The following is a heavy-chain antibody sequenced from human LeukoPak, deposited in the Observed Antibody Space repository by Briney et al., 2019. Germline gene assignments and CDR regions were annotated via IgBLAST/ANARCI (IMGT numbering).Heavy chain of an antibody. Sequence: PSETLSLTCTVSGGSISSYYWSWIRQPPGKGLEWIGYIYYSGSTNYNPSLKSRVTISVDTSKNQFSLKLSSVTAADTAVYYCARHCSDLYGDYVPGVRAWHWFDPWGQGTLVTVSS. J-gene: IGHJ5*02. CDR1: GGSISSYY. CDR2: IYYSGST. D-gene: IGHD4-17*01. V-gene: IGHV4-59*08. CDR3: ARHCSDLYGDYVPGVRAWHWFDP.